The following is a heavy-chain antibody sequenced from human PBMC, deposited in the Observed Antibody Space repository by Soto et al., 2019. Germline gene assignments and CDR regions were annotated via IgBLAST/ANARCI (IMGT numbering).Heavy chain of an antibody. Sequence: LRLSCAASGFTFSTYTMNWVRQAPGKGLEWVSSISSDTSYIYYADSARGRFTISRDNADKSLYLQRNWLRVDNTAVYYCASRSGSGDSDTGGYSTFDYRGQGTLVTVSS. D-gene: IGHD3-22*01. CDR2: ISSDTSYI. CDR3: ASRSGSGDSDTGGYSTFDY. J-gene: IGHJ4*02. CDR1: GFTFSTYT. V-gene: IGHV3-21*01.